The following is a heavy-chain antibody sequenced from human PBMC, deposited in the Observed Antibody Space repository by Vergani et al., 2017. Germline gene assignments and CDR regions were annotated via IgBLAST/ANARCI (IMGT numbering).Heavy chain of an antibody. J-gene: IGHJ6*02. CDR3: AIGSEQWLGDNGMDV. CDR1: GFTFSSYG. V-gene: IGHV3-33*01. D-gene: IGHD6-19*01. CDR2: IWYDGSNK. Sequence: QVQLVESGGGVVQPGRSLRLSCAASGFTFSSYGMHWVRQAPGKGLEWVAGIWYDGSNKYYADSVKGRFTISRDNSKNTLYLQMNSLRAEDTAVYYCAIGSEQWLGDNGMDVWGQGTTVTVSS.